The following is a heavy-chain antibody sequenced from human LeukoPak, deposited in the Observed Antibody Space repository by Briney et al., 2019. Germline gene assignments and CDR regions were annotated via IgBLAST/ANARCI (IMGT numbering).Heavy chain of an antibody. CDR3: ARPEYDWNYGLVY. CDR1: GYSFTSYW. J-gene: IGHJ4*02. Sequence: GESLKISCKGSGYSFTSYWIGWVRQMPGKGLEWMGIIYPGDSDTRYSPSFQGQVTISADKPISTAYLQWSSLKASDTAMYYCARPEYDWNYGLVYWGQGTLVTVSS. CDR2: IYPGDSDT. D-gene: IGHD1-7*01. V-gene: IGHV5-51*01.